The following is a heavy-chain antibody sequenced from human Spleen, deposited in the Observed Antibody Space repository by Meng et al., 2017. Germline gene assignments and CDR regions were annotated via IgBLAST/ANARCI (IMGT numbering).Heavy chain of an antibody. V-gene: IGHV4-34*01. CDR2: INHSGST. D-gene: IGHD2-2*01. CDR1: GGSFSGYY. J-gene: IGHJ5*02. CDR3: ARGGCSSTSCYLSPNDYGDT. Sequence: GSLRLSCAVYGGSFSGYYWSWIRQPPGKGLEWIGEINHSGSTNYNPSLKSRVTISVDTSKNQFSLKLSSVTAADTAVYYCARGGCSSTSCYLSPNDYGDTWGQGTLVTVSS.